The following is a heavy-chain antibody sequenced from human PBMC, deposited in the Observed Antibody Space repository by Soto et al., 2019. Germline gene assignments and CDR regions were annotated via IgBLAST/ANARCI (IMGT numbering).Heavy chain of an antibody. CDR2: IYYSGST. Sequence: ETLSLSCSVAGGSSSGYYWSWIRQHPGKGLEWIGYIYYSGSTNYNPSLKSRVTISVDTSKNQFSLKLSSVTAADTAVYYCARVDIAGDFDYWGQGTLVTVSS. V-gene: IGHV4-59*01. J-gene: IGHJ4*02. D-gene: IGHD6-13*01. CDR3: ARVDIAGDFDY. CDR1: GGSSSGYY.